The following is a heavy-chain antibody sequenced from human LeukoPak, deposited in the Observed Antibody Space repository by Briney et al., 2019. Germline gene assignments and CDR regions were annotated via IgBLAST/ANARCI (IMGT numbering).Heavy chain of an antibody. CDR2: LYSVGNT. J-gene: IGHJ4*02. D-gene: IGHD1-14*01. V-gene: IGHV3-53*01. CDR3: ARGVEPLAANTLAY. Sequence: PGGSLRLSCAASGFTVITNDMTWVRQAPGKGLEWVSVLYSVGNTKYADSVQGRFTISRDNSKNTLYLEMNSLSPDDTAVYYCARGVEPLAANTLAYWGQGTLVTVSP. CDR1: GFTVITND.